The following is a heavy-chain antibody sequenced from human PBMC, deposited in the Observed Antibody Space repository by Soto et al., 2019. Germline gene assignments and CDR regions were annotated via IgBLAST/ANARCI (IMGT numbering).Heavy chain of an antibody. CDR1: GFSLSTSGVG. V-gene: IGHV2-5*02. CDR2: VYWDDAK. J-gene: IGHJ4*02. CDR3: AHRSEGIPPDY. Sequence: QITLKESGPTLAKPTQTLTLTCTFSGFSLSTSGVGVGWIRQPPGKALEWLALVYWDDAKRYSPSLKSRLTVIKDSSKHQVVLTMTNMDPVDTATFYCAHRSEGIPPDYWGQGTLVTVSS. D-gene: IGHD5-18*01.